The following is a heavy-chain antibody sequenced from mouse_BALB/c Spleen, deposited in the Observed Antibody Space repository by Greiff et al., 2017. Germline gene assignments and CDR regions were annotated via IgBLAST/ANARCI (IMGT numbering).Heavy chain of an antibody. V-gene: IGHV5-6*01. J-gene: IGHJ2*01. CDR3: ARHEGSHYFDY. CDR2: ISSGGSYT. CDR1: GFTFSSYG. Sequence: EVKLVESGGDLVKPGGSLKLSCAASGFTFSSYGMSWVRQTPDKRLEWVATISSGGSYTYYPDSVKGRFTISRDNAKNTLYLQMSSLKSEDTAMYYCARHEGSHYFDYWGQGTTLTVSS.